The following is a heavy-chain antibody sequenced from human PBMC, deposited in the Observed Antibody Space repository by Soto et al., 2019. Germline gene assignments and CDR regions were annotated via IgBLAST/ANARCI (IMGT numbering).Heavy chain of an antibody. CDR1: GFTFSSYS. CDR3: ARGVTGTTMLYYFDY. CDR2: ISSSSSYI. J-gene: IGHJ4*02. V-gene: IGHV3-21*01. D-gene: IGHD1-7*01. Sequence: KPGGSLRLSCAASGFTFSSYSMNWVRQAPGKGLEWVSSISSSSSYIYYADSVKGRFTISRDNAKNSLYLQMNSLRAEDTAVYYCARGVTGTTMLYYFDYWGQGTLVTVSS.